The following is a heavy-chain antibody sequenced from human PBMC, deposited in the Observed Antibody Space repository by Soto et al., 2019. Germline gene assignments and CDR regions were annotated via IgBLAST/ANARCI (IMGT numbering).Heavy chain of an antibody. CDR2: IYYSGST. CDR3: ARLPYGGNPISDY. D-gene: IGHD2-15*01. CDR1: GGSISSYY. V-gene: IGHV4-59*08. Sequence: SETLSLTCTVSGGSISSYYWSWIRQPPGKGLEWIGYIYYSGSTNYNPSLKSRVTISVDTSKNQFSLKLSSVTAADTAVYYCARLPYGGNPISDYWGQGTLVTVSS. J-gene: IGHJ4*02.